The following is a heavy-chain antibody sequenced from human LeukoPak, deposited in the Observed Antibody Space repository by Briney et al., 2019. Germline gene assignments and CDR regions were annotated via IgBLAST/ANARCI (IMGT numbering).Heavy chain of an antibody. CDR2: ISGSGGGT. V-gene: IGHV3-23*01. CDR1: GFTFSSYA. D-gene: IGHD2-2*01. CDR3: AKDSIVVVPAARFDP. Sequence: GGSLRLSCAASGFTFSSYAMSWVRQPPGKGLEWVSAISGSGGGTYYADSVKGRFTISRDNSKNTLYLQMNSLRAEDTAVYYCAKDSIVVVPAARFDPWGQGTLVTVSS. J-gene: IGHJ5*02.